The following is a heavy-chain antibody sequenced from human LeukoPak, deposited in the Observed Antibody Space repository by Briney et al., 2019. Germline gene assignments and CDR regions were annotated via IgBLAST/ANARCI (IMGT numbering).Heavy chain of an antibody. Sequence: SETLSLTCTVSGGSISSYYWSWIRQPPGKGLEWIGYIYYSGSTNYNPSLKSRVTISVDTSKNQFSLKLSSVTATDTAVYYCASRYYDSSGDYAFDIWGQGTMVTVSS. CDR2: IYYSGST. D-gene: IGHD3-22*01. CDR1: GGSISSYY. CDR3: ASRYYDSSGDYAFDI. J-gene: IGHJ3*02. V-gene: IGHV4-59*01.